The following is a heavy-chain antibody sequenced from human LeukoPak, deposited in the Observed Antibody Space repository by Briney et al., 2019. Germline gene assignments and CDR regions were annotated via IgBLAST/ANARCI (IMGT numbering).Heavy chain of an antibody. CDR3: ARGPDYWNEHSAMDV. Sequence: PGGSLRLSCAAPGFTFSDYEMNWVRQAPGKGLEWVSHISSSGSKKHYADSVKGRFTISRDDAKNSLFLQMQSLRDEDTAVYYCARGPDYWNEHSAMDVWGKGTTVAVSS. D-gene: IGHD3/OR15-3a*01. CDR2: ISSSGSKK. V-gene: IGHV3-48*03. CDR1: GFTFSDYE. J-gene: IGHJ6*03.